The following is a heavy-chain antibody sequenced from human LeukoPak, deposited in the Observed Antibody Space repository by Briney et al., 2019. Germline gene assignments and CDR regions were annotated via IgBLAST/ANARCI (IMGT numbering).Heavy chain of an antibody. CDR3: ASSYYYGAGIACGFDY. Sequence: GEPLKTSCKASGYSFTSYWFGWVPQLPGKGLVGMGVNYSGDSDTRYSPSFQGQVTISADKSNSTPYLQWSSLKASDTAMYYCASSYYYGAGIACGFDYWGQGTLVTVSS. CDR2: NYSGDSDT. CDR1: GYSFTSYW. D-gene: IGHD3-10*01. V-gene: IGHV5-51*01. J-gene: IGHJ4*02.